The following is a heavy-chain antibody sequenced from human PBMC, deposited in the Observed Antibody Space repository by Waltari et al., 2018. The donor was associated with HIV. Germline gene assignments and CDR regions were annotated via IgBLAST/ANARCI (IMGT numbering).Heavy chain of an antibody. CDR2: ISGSGGST. Sequence: EVQLLESGGGLVQPGGSLRLSCAASGFTFSSYAMSWVRQDPGKGLEWDSAISGSGGSTYNADSVKGRFTIARDNSKNTLYLQMNSLRAEDTAVYYCAKDRWGYGSGSYLPSSFDYWGQGTLVTVSS. D-gene: IGHD3-10*01. CDR3: AKDRWGYGSGSYLPSSFDY. CDR1: GFTFSSYA. J-gene: IGHJ4*02. V-gene: IGHV3-23*01.